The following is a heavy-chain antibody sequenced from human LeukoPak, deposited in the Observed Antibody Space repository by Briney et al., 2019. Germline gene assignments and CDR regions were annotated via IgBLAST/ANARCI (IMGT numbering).Heavy chain of an antibody. CDR2: IYPGDSDT. J-gene: IGHJ4*02. CDR3: ARLCASTSCYLYSGIDY. V-gene: IGHV5-51*01. D-gene: IGHD2-2*01. Sequence: GESLQISCKGSGYSFTSYWIGWVRQMPGKGLEWMGIIYPGDSDTRYSPSFQGQVTISADKSISTAYLQWSSLKASDTAMYYCARLCASTSCYLYSGIDYWGQGTLVTVSS. CDR1: GYSFTSYW.